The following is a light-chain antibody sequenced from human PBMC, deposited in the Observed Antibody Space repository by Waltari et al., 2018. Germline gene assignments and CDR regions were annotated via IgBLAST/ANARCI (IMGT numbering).Light chain of an antibody. V-gene: IGKV1-NL1*01. Sequence: DFQMTQSPSSLSASVGDRVTITCRASQDISSSLAWYQQKPGKAPKLLLYAASRLESWVPTRFSSSGSGTDYSLTVSSLQPEDLATYFCQQYYNTPKTFRQGTKVEI. CDR3: QQYYNTPKT. J-gene: IGKJ1*01. CDR2: AAS. CDR1: QDISSS.